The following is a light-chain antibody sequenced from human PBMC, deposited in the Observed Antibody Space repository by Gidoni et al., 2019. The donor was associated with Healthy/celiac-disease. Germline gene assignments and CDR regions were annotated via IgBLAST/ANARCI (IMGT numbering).Light chain of an antibody. Sequence: DIQMTQSPSSLSDSVGDRVTITCRASQSISSYLNWYQQKPGKAPKLLIYAASSLQSGVPPKFSGSGSATDFTLTISSLQPEDFATYYCQQSYSTPRTFGQGTKVEIK. CDR3: QQSYSTPRT. J-gene: IGKJ1*01. V-gene: IGKV1-39*01. CDR2: AAS. CDR1: QSISSY.